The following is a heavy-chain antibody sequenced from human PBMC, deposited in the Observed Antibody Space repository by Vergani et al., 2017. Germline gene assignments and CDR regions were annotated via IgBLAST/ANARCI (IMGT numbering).Heavy chain of an antibody. D-gene: IGHD1-1*01. Sequence: QVQLVESGGGVVQPGRSLRLSCAASGFTFSSYGMHWVRQAPGKGLEWVAVISYDGSNKYYADSVKGRFTISRDNSKNTLYLQMNSLRAEDTAVYYCAKDGSLPRYVQYYYYMDVWGKGTTVTVSS. CDR1: GFTFSSYG. V-gene: IGHV3-30*18. CDR2: ISYDGSNK. CDR3: AKDGSLPRYVQYYYYMDV. J-gene: IGHJ6*03.